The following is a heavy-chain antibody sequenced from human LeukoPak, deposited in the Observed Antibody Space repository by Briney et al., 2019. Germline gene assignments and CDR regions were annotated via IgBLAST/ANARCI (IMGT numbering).Heavy chain of an antibody. V-gene: IGHV3-30*04. CDR2: ISYDGSNK. CDR3: AKDFSGLWFGESLDY. J-gene: IGHJ4*02. CDR1: GFTFSSYA. D-gene: IGHD3-10*01. Sequence: GGSLRLSCAASGFTFSSYAMHWVRQAPGKGLEWVAVISYDGSNKYYADSVKGRFTISRDNSKNTLYLQMNSLRAEDTAVYYCAKDFSGLWFGESLDYWGQGTLVTVSS.